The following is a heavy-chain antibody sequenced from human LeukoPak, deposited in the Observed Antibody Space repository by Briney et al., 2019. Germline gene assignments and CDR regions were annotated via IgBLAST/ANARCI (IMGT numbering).Heavy chain of an antibody. CDR2: ISSGGTTI. CDR1: GFTFSDYY. V-gene: IGHV3-11*01. D-gene: IGHD1-26*01. CDR3: TSGIVYYMDV. Sequence: GGSLRLSCAASGFTFSDYYMSWIRQAPGKGLEWVSYISSGGTTIYYADSVKGRFTISRDNAKNSLYLQMNNLSTDDTAVYFCTSGIVYYMDVWGKGTTVTVSS. J-gene: IGHJ6*03.